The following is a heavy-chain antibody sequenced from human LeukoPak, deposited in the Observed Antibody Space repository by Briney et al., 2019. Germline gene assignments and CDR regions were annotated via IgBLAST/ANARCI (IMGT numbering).Heavy chain of an antibody. CDR1: GFTFSSYW. CDR2: IKQDGSEK. V-gene: IGHV3-7*01. J-gene: IGHJ5*02. Sequence: GGSLRLSCAASGFTFSSYWMSWVRQAPGKGLEWVANIKQDGSEKYYVDSVKGRFTISRDNAKNSLYLQMNSLRAEDTAVYYCARRKFHSSSWYNWFDPWGQGTLVIVSS. D-gene: IGHD6-13*01. CDR3: ARRKFHSSSWYNWFDP.